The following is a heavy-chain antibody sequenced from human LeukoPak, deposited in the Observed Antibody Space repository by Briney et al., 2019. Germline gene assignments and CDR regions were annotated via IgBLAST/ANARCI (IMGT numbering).Heavy chain of an antibody. CDR2: IYSSGST. V-gene: IGHV4-4*07. CDR1: GGFISGYY. J-gene: IGHJ4*02. CDR3: ARSSYSPKFLYYFDH. Sequence: AETLSLTCTVSGGFISGYYWSWIWLPAGKGLEWIGYIYSSGSTKYNPSLESRVPMSVDTSKNQVSLKLSSVTAADTAIYYCARSSYSPKFLYYFDHWGQGSLVTVPS. D-gene: IGHD5-12*01.